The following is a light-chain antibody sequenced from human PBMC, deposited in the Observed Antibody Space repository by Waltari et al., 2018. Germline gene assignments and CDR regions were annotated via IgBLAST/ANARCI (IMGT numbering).Light chain of an antibody. CDR3: QQYNTFLYT. V-gene: IGKV1-5*03. Sequence: DIQMTQSPSTLSASVGDRVTITCRASQSLSNWLAWYQQKPGKAPKVLIYKASTLESGVPSRFTGSGSGTEFTLTISSLQPDDFATYYCQQYNTFLYTFGQGTKLDIK. CDR2: KAS. CDR1: QSLSNW. J-gene: IGKJ2*01.